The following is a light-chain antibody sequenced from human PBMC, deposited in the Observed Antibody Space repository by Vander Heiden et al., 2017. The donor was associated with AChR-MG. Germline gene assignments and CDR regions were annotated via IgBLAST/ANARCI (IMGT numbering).Light chain of an antibody. CDR3: QSYDVSLSAAV. V-gene: IGLV1-40*01. CDR1: SSNIGAAYD. CDR2: GNS. J-gene: IGLJ2*01. Sequence: QSVLTQPPSVSGAPGQRVTISCTGTSSNIGAAYDVHWYQHLPGTAPKLLIYGNSNRPSGVPDRFSASKSDTSASLAVTGLHPDDEAVYYCQSYDVSLSAAVFGGETKLTVL.